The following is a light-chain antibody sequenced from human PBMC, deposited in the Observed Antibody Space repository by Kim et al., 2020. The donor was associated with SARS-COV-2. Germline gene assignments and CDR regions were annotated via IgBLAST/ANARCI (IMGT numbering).Light chain of an antibody. CDR2: RNN. CDR3: AAWDDSLSGRGVV. V-gene: IGLV1-47*01. CDR1: SATIGSNY. Sequence: VTISGSGSSATIGSNYVYWYQRRPGTAPKLLIYRNNQRPSGVPDRFSGSKSGTSASLAISGLRSEDEADYYCAAWDDSLSGRGVVFGGGTQLTVL. J-gene: IGLJ2*01.